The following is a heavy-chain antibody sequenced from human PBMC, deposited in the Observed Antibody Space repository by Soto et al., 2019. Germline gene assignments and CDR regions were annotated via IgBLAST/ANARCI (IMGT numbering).Heavy chain of an antibody. D-gene: IGHD6-13*01. CDR2: IYYSGST. CDR3: ARRAAGPGGFDY. Sequence: PSETLSLTCTVSGGSISGGGYYWSWIRQHPGKGLEWIGYIYYSGSTYYNPSLKSRVTISVDTSKNQFSLKLSSVTAADTAVYYCARRAAGPGGFDYWGQGTLVTVSS. J-gene: IGHJ4*02. CDR1: GGSISGGGYY. V-gene: IGHV4-31*03.